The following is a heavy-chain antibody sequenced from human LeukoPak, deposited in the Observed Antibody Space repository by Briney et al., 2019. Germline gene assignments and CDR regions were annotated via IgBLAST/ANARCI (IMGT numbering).Heavy chain of an antibody. D-gene: IGHD3-16*01. Sequence: SETLSLTCTVSGGSISSYYWSWIRQPPGKGLEWIGYIYYSGSTNYNPSLKSRVTISVDTSKNRFSLKLSSVTAADTAVYYCARHVGAVLRHFDYWGQGTLVTVSS. J-gene: IGHJ4*02. CDR3: ARHVGAVLRHFDY. CDR2: IYYSGST. V-gene: IGHV4-59*08. CDR1: GGSISSYY.